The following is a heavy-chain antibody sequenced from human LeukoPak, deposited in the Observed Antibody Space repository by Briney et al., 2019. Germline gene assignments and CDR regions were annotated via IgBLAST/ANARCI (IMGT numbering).Heavy chain of an antibody. D-gene: IGHD6-13*01. J-gene: IGHJ4*02. CDR1: GFTFSSYS. CDR2: ISGSGGST. V-gene: IGHV3-23*01. CDR3: AKRSSSWSFDY. Sequence: GGSQRLSCAASGFTFSSYSMNWVRQAPGKGLEWVSAISGSGGSTYYADSVKGRFTISRDNSKNTLYLQMNSLRAEDTAVYYCAKRSSSWSFDYWGQGTLVTVSS.